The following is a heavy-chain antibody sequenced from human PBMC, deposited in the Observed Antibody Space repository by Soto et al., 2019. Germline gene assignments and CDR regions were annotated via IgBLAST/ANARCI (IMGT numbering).Heavy chain of an antibody. CDR1: GFTFRSYE. D-gene: IGHD2-21*02. CDR3: ARDGDCGGDCYPAPDY. J-gene: IGHJ4*02. CDR2: ISSSGSTI. Sequence: PGGSLRLSCAASGFTFRSYEMNWVRQAPGKGLEWVSYISSSGSTIYYADSVKGRFTISRDNAKNSLYLQMNSLRAEDTAVYYCARDGDCGGDCYPAPDYWGQGTLVTVSS. V-gene: IGHV3-48*03.